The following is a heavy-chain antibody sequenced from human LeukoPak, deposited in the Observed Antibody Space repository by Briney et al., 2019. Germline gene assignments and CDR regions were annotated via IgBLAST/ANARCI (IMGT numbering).Heavy chain of an antibody. V-gene: IGHV4-61*09. CDR2: NYTSGST. CDR1: GGSISSGSYN. CDR3: ARRGDT. J-gene: IGHJ3*02. Sequence: PSETLSLTCTVPGGSISSGSYNWNWVRQPAGTGLEWIGHNYTSGSTDYNPSLSSRVTISLDTSKNQFSLELSSVTAADTAVYYCARRGDTWGQGTMVTVSS.